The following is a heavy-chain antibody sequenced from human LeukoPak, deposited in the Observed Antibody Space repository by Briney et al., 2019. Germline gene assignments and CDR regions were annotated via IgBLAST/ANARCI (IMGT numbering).Heavy chain of an antibody. D-gene: IGHD3-22*01. J-gene: IGHJ4*02. V-gene: IGHV4-38-2*02. CDR1: NYSISSGFY. Sequence: SETLSLTCTVSNYSISSGFYWGWIRQPPGKGLEWIGSIYHSGITDYNPSLKSRVTISVDTSKNQFSLKLSSVTAADTAVYYCARDSNGYYRLDYWGQGTLVTVSS. CDR2: IYHSGIT. CDR3: ARDSNGYYRLDY.